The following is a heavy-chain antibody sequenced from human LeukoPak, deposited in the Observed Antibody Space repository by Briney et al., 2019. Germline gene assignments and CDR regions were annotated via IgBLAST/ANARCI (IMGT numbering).Heavy chain of an antibody. CDR1: GGSISSSSYY. Sequence: SETLSLTCTVSGGSISSSSYYWGWIRQPPGKGLEWIGSIYYSGSTYYNPSLKSRVTISVDTSKNQFSLKLSSVTAADTAAYYCARGITMIVVVTALGYWGQGTLVTVSS. CDR2: IYYSGST. V-gene: IGHV4-39*01. D-gene: IGHD3-22*01. J-gene: IGHJ4*02. CDR3: ARGITMIVVVTALGY.